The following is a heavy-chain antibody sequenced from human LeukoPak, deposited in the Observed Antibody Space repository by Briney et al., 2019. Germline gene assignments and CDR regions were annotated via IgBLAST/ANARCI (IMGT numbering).Heavy chain of an antibody. V-gene: IGHV4-39*01. D-gene: IGHD3-9*01. CDR3: TRLSKGRYFDYIFDY. CDR2: IYYSGST. Sequence: SETLSLTCTVSGGSVSSTEFYWGWIRQPPGKGLQWVGYIYYSGSTYYNPSLTGPVTMSVDTSKNQFSLKMPSVTAADTAVYYCTRLSKGRYFDYIFDYWGQGSLVTVS. J-gene: IGHJ4*02. CDR1: GGSVSSTEFY.